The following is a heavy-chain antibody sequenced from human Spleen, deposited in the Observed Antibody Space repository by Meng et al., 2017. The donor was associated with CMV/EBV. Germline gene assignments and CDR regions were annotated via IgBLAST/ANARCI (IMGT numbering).Heavy chain of an antibody. J-gene: IGHJ4*02. CDR3: VTDGTEDFWSGYFY. D-gene: IGHD3-3*01. Sequence: GESLKISCAASGFTFSNAWMSWVRQAPGKGLEWVGRIKRKTDDGTTDYAAPVKGRFTISRDDSKNTLYLQMNSLKGEDTAVYYCVTDGTEDFWSGYFYWGQGTLVTVSS. V-gene: IGHV3-15*01. CDR2: IKRKTDDGTT. CDR1: GFTFSNAW.